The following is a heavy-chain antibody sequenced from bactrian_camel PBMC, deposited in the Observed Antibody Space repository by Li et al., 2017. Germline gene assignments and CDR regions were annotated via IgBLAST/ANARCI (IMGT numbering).Heavy chain of an antibody. V-gene: IGHV3S40*01. CDR2: INSGGGST. Sequence: VQLVESGGGLVQPGGSLRLSCAASGFTFSSYGMSWVRQAPGKGLEWVSAINSGGGSTYYADSVKGRFDISQDKAKNTLYLQMNSLKTEDTAVYFVRQMRERLPTVQVFPAARGPRSPSP. CDR1: GFTFSSYG. J-gene: IGHJ4*01. D-gene: IGHD3*01.